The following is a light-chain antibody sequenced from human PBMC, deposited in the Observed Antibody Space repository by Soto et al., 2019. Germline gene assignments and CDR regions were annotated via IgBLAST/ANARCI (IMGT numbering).Light chain of an antibody. Sequence: QSALTQPASVSGSPGQSITISCTGTSSDVGRYNLVSWYQQHPGKAPKLMIYEGSKRPSGVSNRFSGSKSGNTASLTICGLQAEDEAEYYCCSYAGSSTWVFGGGTQLTVL. J-gene: IGLJ3*02. V-gene: IGLV2-23*01. CDR3: CSYAGSSTWV. CDR2: EGS. CDR1: SSDVGRYNL.